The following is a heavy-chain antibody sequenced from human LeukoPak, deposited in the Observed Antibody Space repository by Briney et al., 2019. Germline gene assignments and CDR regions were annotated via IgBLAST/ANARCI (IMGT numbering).Heavy chain of an antibody. CDR2: FYYSGFT. J-gene: IGHJ4*02. CDR3: ARLKVGTTHPDY. V-gene: IGHV4-39*01. Sequence: SETLSLTCALYGGSLSSYYWGWIRQPPGKGLEWIGTFYYSGFTYYNPSLKNRVTISVDTSKNQFSLKLSSVTAEDTAVYYCARLKVGTTHPDYWGQGTLVTVSS. CDR1: GGSLSSYY. D-gene: IGHD1-26*01.